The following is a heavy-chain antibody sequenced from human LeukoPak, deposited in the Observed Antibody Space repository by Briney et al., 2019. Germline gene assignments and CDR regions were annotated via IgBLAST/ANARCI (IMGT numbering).Heavy chain of an antibody. Sequence: ASVKVSCKASGYTFTGYYMHWVRQAPGQGLEWMGWINPNSGGTSYAQKFQGRVTMTRDTSISTAYMELSRLRSDDTAVYYCARSYSSGWTIDYWGQGTLVTVSS. D-gene: IGHD6-19*01. CDR2: INPNSGGT. V-gene: IGHV1-2*02. J-gene: IGHJ4*02. CDR1: GYTFTGYY. CDR3: ARSYSSGWTIDY.